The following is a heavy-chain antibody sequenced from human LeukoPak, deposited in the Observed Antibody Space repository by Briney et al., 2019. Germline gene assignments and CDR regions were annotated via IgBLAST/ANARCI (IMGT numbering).Heavy chain of an antibody. D-gene: IGHD4-17*01. J-gene: IGHJ3*02. CDR3: ARQCDQVVRDYGDDTFDI. Sequence: SETLSLTCTVSGGSVSISNYYWAWIRQPPGKGLEWLGTVYYSGSTYYNPSLRSRVTISVDMSNNQFSLKLISVTAADTALYDSARQCDQVVRDYGDDTFDIWGQGTMVTVSS. CDR2: VYYSGST. V-gene: IGHV4-39*01. CDR1: GGSVSISNYY.